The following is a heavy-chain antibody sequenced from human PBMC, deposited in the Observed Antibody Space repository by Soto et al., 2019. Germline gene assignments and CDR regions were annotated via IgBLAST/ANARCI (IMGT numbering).Heavy chain of an antibody. J-gene: IGHJ4*02. CDR3: AKVPAAAPFDYFDH. V-gene: IGHV3-30*18. D-gene: IGHD2-2*01. CDR1: GFTFSSYG. CDR2: ISYDGSNK. Sequence: QVQLVESGGGVVQPGRSLRLSCAASGFTFSSYGMHWVRQAPGKGLEWVAVISYDGSNKYYADSVKGRFTISRDNSKNTLYLQMNSLRAEDTAVYYCAKVPAAAPFDYFDHWGQGTLVTVSS.